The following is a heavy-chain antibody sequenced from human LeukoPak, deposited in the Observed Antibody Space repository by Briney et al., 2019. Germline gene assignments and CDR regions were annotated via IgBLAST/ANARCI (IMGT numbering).Heavy chain of an antibody. D-gene: IGHD3-16*01. CDR3: AADPGPRGIDY. J-gene: IGHJ4*02. CDR1: GGSISSYY. Sequence: PSETLSLTCTVSGGSISSYYWSWIRQPAGKGLEWIGYIYYSGNTNYNPSLKSRVTISVDTSKNQFSLKLSSVTAADTAVYYCAADPGPRGIDYWGQGTLVTVSS. CDR2: IYYSGNT. V-gene: IGHV4-59*01.